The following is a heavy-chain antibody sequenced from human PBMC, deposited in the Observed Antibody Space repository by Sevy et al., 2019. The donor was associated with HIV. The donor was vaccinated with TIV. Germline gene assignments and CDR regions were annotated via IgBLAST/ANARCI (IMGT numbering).Heavy chain of an antibody. CDR1: GGTFSSYA. CDR3: ARDRPPSYYYDSSGYYGPIDY. CDR2: IIPILGIA. Sequence: ASVKVSCKASGGTFSSYAISWVRQAPGQGLEWMGRIIPILGIANYAQKFQGRVTITVDKSTSTAYMGLSSLRSEDTAVYYCARDRPPSYYYDSSGYYGPIDYWGQGTLVTVSS. D-gene: IGHD3-22*01. J-gene: IGHJ4*02. V-gene: IGHV1-69*04.